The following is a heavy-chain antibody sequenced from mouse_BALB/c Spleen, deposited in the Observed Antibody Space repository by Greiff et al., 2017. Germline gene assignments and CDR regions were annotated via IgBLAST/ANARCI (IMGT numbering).Heavy chain of an antibody. CDR1: GYTFTSYW. Sequence: LQQPGSELVRPGASVKLSCKASGYTFTSYWMHWVKQRHGQGLEWIGNIYPGSGSTNYDEKFKSKGTLTVDTSSSTAYMHLSSLTSEDSAVYYCTRLGGKGGYFEVWGAGTTVTVSS. D-gene: IGHD1-3*01. CDR2: IYPGSGST. CDR3: TRLGGKGGYFEV. V-gene: IGHV1S22*01. J-gene: IGHJ1*01.